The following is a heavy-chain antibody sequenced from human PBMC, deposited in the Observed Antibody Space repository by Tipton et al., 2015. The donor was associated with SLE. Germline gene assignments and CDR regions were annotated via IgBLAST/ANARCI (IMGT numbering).Heavy chain of an antibody. J-gene: IGHJ4*02. CDR1: DGSFSGYY. Sequence: LRLSCAVYDGSFSGYYWSWIRQPPGKGLEWIGEINDSGRANYNPSLKSRVTMSVDTSENQFSLKLSSVTAADTAVYYCARDGLEGGFDYWGQGTLVTVSS. D-gene: IGHD1-26*01. CDR3: ARDGLEGGFDY. V-gene: IGHV4-34*01. CDR2: INDSGRA.